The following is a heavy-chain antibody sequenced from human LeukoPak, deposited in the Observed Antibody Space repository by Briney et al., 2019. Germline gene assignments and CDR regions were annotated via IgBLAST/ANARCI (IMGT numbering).Heavy chain of an antibody. Sequence: GGSLRLSCAASGFTFSSYAMHWVRQAPGKGLEWVAVISYDGSNKYYADSVKGRFTISRDNSKNTLYLQVNSPRAEDTAVYYCARDFYGSGSLPHDYWGQGTLVTVSS. CDR2: ISYDGSNK. CDR3: ARDFYGSGSLPHDY. CDR1: GFTFSSYA. D-gene: IGHD3-10*01. V-gene: IGHV3-30*04. J-gene: IGHJ4*02.